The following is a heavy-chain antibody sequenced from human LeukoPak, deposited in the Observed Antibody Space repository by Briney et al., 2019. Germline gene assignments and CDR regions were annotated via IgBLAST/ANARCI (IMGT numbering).Heavy chain of an antibody. CDR2: ISYDGSNK. V-gene: IGHV3-30*14. Sequence: SLTLSCAASGFTFSSYAMHWVRQAPGKGLEGGAVISYDGSNKDYAGSVKGRFTISRDNSKNTLYLQMNSLRAEDTAVYYCAREVPTTVPHPWHHYYSYYYMDVWGKGTTVTISS. D-gene: IGHD4-17*01. CDR1: GFTFSSYA. J-gene: IGHJ6*03. CDR3: AREVPTTVPHPWHHYYSYYYMDV.